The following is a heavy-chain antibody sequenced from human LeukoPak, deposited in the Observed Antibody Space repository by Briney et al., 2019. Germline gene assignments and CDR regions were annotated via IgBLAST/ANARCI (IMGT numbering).Heavy chain of an antibody. D-gene: IGHD3-10*02. V-gene: IGHV3-48*04. CDR2: ISSSGSTI. J-gene: IGHJ6*04. CDR1: GFTFSSYS. CDR3: AELGITMIGGV. Sequence: PGGSLRLSCAASGFTFSSYSMNWVRPAPGKGLEWVSYISSSGSTIYYADSVKGRFTISRDNVKNSLYLQMNSLRAEDTAVYYCAELGITMIGGVWGKGTTVTISS.